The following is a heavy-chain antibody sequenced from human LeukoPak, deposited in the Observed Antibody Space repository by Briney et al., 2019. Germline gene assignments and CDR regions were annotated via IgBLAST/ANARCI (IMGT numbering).Heavy chain of an antibody. J-gene: IGHJ4*02. D-gene: IGHD3-22*01. CDR1: GGSISSGGYY. V-gene: IGHV4-31*03. CDR2: IYYSGST. CDR3: ARASTYDSSGSTRFDY. Sequence: SETLSFTCTVSGGSISSGGYYWSWIRQHPGKGLEWIGHIYYSGSTDYNPSLKSRVTISVDTSKNQFSLKLSSVTAADTAMYYCARASTYDSSGSTRFDYWGQGTLVTVSS.